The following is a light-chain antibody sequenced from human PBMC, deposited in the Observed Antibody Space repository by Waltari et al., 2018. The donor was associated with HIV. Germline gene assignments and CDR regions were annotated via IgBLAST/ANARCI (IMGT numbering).Light chain of an antibody. J-gene: IGLJ3*02. V-gene: IGLV1-51*01. Sequence: QSVLTQPPSLSAAPGQKVTISCSGSDSNIGNNFVSWYQQLPGAAPKLLIYENDSRPSWISDRFAGSKSGTSATLGITGLQAGDEADYYCATWDNNLYVGQVFGGGTKLTVL. CDR3: ATWDNNLYVGQV. CDR1: DSNIGNNF. CDR2: END.